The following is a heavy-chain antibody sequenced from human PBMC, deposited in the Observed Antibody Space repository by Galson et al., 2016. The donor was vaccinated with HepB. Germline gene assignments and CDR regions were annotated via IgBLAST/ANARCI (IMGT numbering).Heavy chain of an antibody. J-gene: IGHJ4*02. CDR2: DSVHGGRK. CDR3: AKRHEYCPPVGCSVDY. Sequence: SLRLSCAASGFTFNRRGMHWVRQAPGKGLEWVAADSVHGGRKFYADVAKGRFTISRDSANNMLFLQMSSLRDDDTAVYFCAKRHEYCPPVGCSVDYWGQGTLVSVSS. CDR1: GFTFNRRG. D-gene: IGHD2/OR15-2a*01. V-gene: IGHV3-30*18.